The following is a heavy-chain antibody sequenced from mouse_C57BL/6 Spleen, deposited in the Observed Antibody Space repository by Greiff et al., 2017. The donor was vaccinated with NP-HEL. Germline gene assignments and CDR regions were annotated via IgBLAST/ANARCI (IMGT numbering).Heavy chain of an antibody. CDR3: ARNYYGSRDYFDY. CDR1: GYTFTDYN. J-gene: IGHJ2*01. Sequence: EVHLVESGPELVKPGASVKMSCKASGYTFTDYNMHWVKQSHGKSLEWIGYINPNNGGTSYNQKFKGKATLTVNKSSSTAYMELRSLTSEDSAVYYCARNYYGSRDYFDYWGQGTTLTVSS. CDR2: INPNNGGT. V-gene: IGHV1-22*01. D-gene: IGHD1-1*01.